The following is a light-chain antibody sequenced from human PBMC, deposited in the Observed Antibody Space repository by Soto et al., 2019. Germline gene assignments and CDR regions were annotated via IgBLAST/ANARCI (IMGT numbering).Light chain of an antibody. CDR3: QHYNSYSDA. CDR2: KAS. J-gene: IGKJ1*01. CDR1: QTISSW. Sequence: DIQMTQSPSTLSGSVGDRVTITCRASQTISSWLDWYQQKPGKAPKLLIYKASTLKSGVPSRFSGSGSGTEFTLTISSMQHDDFATYYCQHYNSYSDAFGQGTKVELK. V-gene: IGKV1-5*03.